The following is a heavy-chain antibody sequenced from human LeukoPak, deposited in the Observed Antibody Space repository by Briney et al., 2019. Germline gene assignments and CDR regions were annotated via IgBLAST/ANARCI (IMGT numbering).Heavy chain of an antibody. CDR2: INPDGSEM. V-gene: IGHV3-7*01. Sequence: GGSLRLSCAASGFAFSNYWMTWVRQAPGKGLEWVATINPDGSEMLYVDSVKGRFTISRDNSKNTLYLQMNSLRAEDTAVYYCARRRGYCSSTSCYYYFDYWGQGTLVTVSS. J-gene: IGHJ4*02. D-gene: IGHD2-2*01. CDR3: ARRRGYCSSTSCYYYFDY. CDR1: GFAFSNYW.